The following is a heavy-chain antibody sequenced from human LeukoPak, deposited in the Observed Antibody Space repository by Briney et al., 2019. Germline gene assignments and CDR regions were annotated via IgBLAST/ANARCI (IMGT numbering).Heavy chain of an antibody. CDR3: TRDFDFSSAI. CDR1: GFTFSSHW. V-gene: IGHV3-74*01. D-gene: IGHD3-3*01. J-gene: IGHJ4*02. Sequence: GGSLRLSCAASGFTFSSHWMHWVRQAPGKGLVWVSRISPDGTTTAHADSVKGRFTTSRDNDKDTLFLQMNSLRDDDTAVYYCTRDFDFSSAIWGQGTLVTVSS. CDR2: ISPDGTTT.